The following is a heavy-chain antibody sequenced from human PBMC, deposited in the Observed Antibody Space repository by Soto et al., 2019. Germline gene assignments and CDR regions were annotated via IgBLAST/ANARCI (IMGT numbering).Heavy chain of an antibody. CDR3: ESGRSNATRTCRYLGSKDF. J-gene: IGHJ6*02. Sequence: EVQLLESGGGLVQPGGSLRLSCAASGFTFSSYAMSWVRQAPGKGLEWVSAISGSGGSTYYADSVKGRFTISRDNSKNAQYLLKINLSAVKAEVSDGESGRSNATRTCRYLGSKDFWGQGTPVTVSS. CDR1: GFTFSSYA. CDR2: ISGSGGST. D-gene: IGHD2-15*01. V-gene: IGHV3-23*01.